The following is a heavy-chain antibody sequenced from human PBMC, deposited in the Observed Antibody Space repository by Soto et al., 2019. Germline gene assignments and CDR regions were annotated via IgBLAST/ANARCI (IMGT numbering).Heavy chain of an antibody. V-gene: IGHV4-30-4*01. J-gene: IGHJ5*02. Sequence: SETLSLTCTVSGGSISSGDYYWSWIRQPPGKGLEWIGYIYYSGSTYYNPSLKSRVTISVDTSKNQFSPKLSSVTAADTAVYYRARDQWFMNWFDPWGQGTLVTVYS. CDR3: ARDQWFMNWFDP. D-gene: IGHD3-10*01. CDR2: IYYSGST. CDR1: GGSISSGDYY.